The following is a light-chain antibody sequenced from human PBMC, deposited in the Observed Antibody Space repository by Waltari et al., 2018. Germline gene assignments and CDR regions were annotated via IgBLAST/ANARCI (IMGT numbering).Light chain of an antibody. Sequence: QLVLTQSPSASASLGASVKLTCTLSSGHSSYAIAWHQQQPEKGPRYLMKLTSDGSHSKGDGIPDRFPGSSTGAERYLTISSLQSEDEADYYCQTWGTGIWVFGGGTKLTVL. V-gene: IGLV4-69*01. CDR2: LTSDGSH. CDR3: QTWGTGIWV. J-gene: IGLJ3*02. CDR1: SGHSSYA.